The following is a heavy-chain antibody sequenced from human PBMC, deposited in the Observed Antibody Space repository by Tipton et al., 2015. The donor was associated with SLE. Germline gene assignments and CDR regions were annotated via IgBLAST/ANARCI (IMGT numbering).Heavy chain of an antibody. V-gene: IGHV4-34*12. CDR1: GGSFSAYY. J-gene: IGHJ4*02. CDR2: IIHSGST. D-gene: IGHD1-26*01. Sequence: TLSLTCAVYGGSFSAYYWSWIRQPPGKGLEWIGEIIHSGSTNYNPSLKSRVTISVDTSKNQFSLKLNSVTAADTAVYYCASGARRHSHWGQGTLVTVSS. CDR3: ASGARRHSH.